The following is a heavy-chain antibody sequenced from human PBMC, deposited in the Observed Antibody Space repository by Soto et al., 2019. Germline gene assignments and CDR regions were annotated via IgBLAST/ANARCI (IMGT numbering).Heavy chain of an antibody. J-gene: IGHJ5*02. CDR3: ARVTAITIFGVVTPNWFDP. V-gene: IGHV1-18*01. D-gene: IGHD3-3*01. CDR1: GYTFTSYG. Sequence: ASVKVACKTSGYTFTSYGISWVRQDTRQGLEWMGWISAYNGNTNYAQKLQGRVTMTTDTSTSTAYMELRSLRSDDTAVYYCARVTAITIFGVVTPNWFDPWGQGTLVTVSS. CDR2: ISAYNGNT.